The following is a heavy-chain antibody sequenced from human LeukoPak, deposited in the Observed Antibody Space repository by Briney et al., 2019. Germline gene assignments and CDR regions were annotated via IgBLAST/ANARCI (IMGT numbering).Heavy chain of an antibody. Sequence: SETLSLTCSVSGGSISSYYWIWIRQPPGKGLEWIGYIHYGGSTNYNPSLKSRLSLSVDTSKNQISLRLSSATAADTAVYYCARAVLSYCSGGSCPYFDHWGQGTLVTVSS. CDR3: ARAVLSYCSGGSCPYFDH. V-gene: IGHV4-59*01. CDR1: GGSISSYY. J-gene: IGHJ4*02. CDR2: IHYGGST. D-gene: IGHD2-15*01.